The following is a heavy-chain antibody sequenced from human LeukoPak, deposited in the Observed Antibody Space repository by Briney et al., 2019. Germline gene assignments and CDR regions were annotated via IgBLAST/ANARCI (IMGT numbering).Heavy chain of an antibody. CDR2: ISWNSGNI. Sequence: GRSLRLSCAASGFTFDDYAMHWVRQAPGKGLEWVSGISWNSGNIGYADSVKGRFTIFRDNAKNSLYLQMNSLRAEDMALYYCAKDVPPHSSGFDYWGQGILVTVSS. CDR1: GFTFDDYA. CDR3: AKDVPPHSSGFDY. D-gene: IGHD3-22*01. V-gene: IGHV3-9*03. J-gene: IGHJ4*02.